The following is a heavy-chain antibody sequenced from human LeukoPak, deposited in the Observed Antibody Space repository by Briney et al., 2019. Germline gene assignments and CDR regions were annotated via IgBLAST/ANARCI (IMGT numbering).Heavy chain of an antibody. CDR3: ARGRSVDI. CDR2: INQDGSEK. CDR1: GFSFINNW. Sequence: GGSLILSCTASGFSFINNWMTWVLQPPGQGLEWVANINQDGSEKHYVNSFKGRFTISRDNAENSLYLQKNNLKVEDTAVYYCARGRSVDIWGQATMVAVSS. J-gene: IGHJ3*02. V-gene: IGHV3-7*04.